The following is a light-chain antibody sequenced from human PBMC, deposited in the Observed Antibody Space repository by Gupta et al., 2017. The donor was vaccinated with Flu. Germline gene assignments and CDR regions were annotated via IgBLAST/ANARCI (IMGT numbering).Light chain of an antibody. Sequence: LGERATINCKSSQSVLYSSNNKNYLAWYQQKPGQPPKLLIYWASTRESGVPDRFSGSGSGTDFTLTISSLQAEDVAVYYCQQYYSFPPSFGPGTKVDIK. CDR3: QQYYSFPPS. J-gene: IGKJ3*01. V-gene: IGKV4-1*01. CDR1: QSVLYSSNNKNY. CDR2: WAS.